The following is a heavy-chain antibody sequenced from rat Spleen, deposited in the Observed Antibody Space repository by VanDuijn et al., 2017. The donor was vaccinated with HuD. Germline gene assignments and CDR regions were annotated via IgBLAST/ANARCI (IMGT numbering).Heavy chain of an antibody. CDR3: ARRSITTFFDY. J-gene: IGHJ2*01. D-gene: IGHD1-4*01. CDR2: ISPGGGNT. Sequence: EVQLVESGGGLVQPGRSMKLSCAASGFTFSTYYMAWVRQAPRTGLEWVASISPGGGNTYNRDSVKGRFTISRDNAKSTLYLQMDSLRSEDTTTYYCARRSITTFFDYWCQGVMVTVSS. V-gene: IGHV5-25*01. CDR1: GFTFSTYY.